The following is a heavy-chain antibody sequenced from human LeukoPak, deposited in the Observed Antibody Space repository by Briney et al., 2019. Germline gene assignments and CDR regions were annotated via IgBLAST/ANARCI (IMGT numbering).Heavy chain of an antibody. CDR1: GYSFPDHV. V-gene: IGHV1-3*01. Sequence: ASVKVSCKAAGYSFPDHVMHWVRQAPGQRLEWMGWINVDRGNTKYSQNLQGRLTITRDKSASTAYMELSSLRSEDSVIYFCARGITTWSNAFDVWGQGTMVAVSS. J-gene: IGHJ3*01. CDR3: ARGITTWSNAFDV. CDR2: INVDRGNT. D-gene: IGHD2-2*01.